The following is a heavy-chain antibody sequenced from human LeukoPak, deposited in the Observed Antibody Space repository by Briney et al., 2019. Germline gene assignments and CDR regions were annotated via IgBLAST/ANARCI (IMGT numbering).Heavy chain of an antibody. CDR3: AKLLASLYYFDY. CDR1: GFTFTAFA. J-gene: IGHJ4*02. CDR2: ISDSGAST. V-gene: IGHV3-23*01. Sequence: GGSLRLSCAASGFTFTAFAMSWVRQAPGKGLEWVSAISDSGASTYYAESVRGRFTISRDNSKNTLFLQMNSLRAEDTAVYYCAKLLASLYYFDYWGQGTLVTVSS. D-gene: IGHD2-8*02.